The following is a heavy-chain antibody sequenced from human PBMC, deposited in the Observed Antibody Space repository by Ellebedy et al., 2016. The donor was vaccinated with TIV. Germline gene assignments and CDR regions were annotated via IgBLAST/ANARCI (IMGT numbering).Heavy chain of an antibody. CDR1: GGSINSYY. Sequence: SETLSLTCTVSGGSINSYYWGWIRQPPGKGLEWIGSIYHSGSTYYNPSLKSRVTISVDTSKSQFSLKLSSVTAADTAVYYCASGRRWLVGYWGQGTLVTVSS. CDR2: IYHSGST. J-gene: IGHJ4*02. D-gene: IGHD6-19*01. V-gene: IGHV4-38-2*02. CDR3: ASGRRWLVGY.